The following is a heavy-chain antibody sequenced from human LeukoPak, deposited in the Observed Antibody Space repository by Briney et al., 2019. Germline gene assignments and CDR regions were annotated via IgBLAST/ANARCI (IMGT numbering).Heavy chain of an antibody. J-gene: IGHJ4*02. Sequence: GGSLRLSCAASGNYWMHWVRQAPGKGLVWVPHINSDGSWTSYADSVKGRFTISKDNAKNTVYLQMNNLRAEDTAVYYCVSFYETYWGRGTLVTVSS. CDR1: GNYW. V-gene: IGHV3-74*01. CDR3: VSFYETY. CDR2: INSDGSWT. D-gene: IGHD2-2*01.